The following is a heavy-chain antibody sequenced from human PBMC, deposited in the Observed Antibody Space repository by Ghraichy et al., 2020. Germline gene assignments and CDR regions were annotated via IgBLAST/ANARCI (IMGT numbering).Heavy chain of an antibody. CDR2: INHSGST. J-gene: IGHJ4*02. Sequence: SQTLSLTCAVYGGSFSGYYWSWIRQPPGKGLEWIGEINHSGSTNYNPSLKSRVTISVDTSKNQFSLKLSSVTAADTAVYYCAETTALGYCDYWGQGTLVTVSS. CDR3: AETTALGYCDY. CDR1: GGSFSGYY. V-gene: IGHV4-34*01. D-gene: IGHD4-17*01.